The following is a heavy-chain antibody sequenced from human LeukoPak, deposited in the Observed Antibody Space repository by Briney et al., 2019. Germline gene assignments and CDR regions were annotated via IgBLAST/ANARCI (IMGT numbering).Heavy chain of an antibody. CDR2: ISAYNGNT. D-gene: IGHD3-22*01. CDR1: GYTFTSYG. Sequence: AASVTVSFTASGYTFTSYGISWVRQAPGQGLEWMGWISAYNGNTNYAQKLQGRVTITADESTSTAYMELSSLRSEDTAVYYCASPTKLDYYDSSGYYDWMFDYWGQGTLVTVSS. V-gene: IGHV1-18*01. J-gene: IGHJ4*02. CDR3: ASPTKLDYYDSSGYYDWMFDY.